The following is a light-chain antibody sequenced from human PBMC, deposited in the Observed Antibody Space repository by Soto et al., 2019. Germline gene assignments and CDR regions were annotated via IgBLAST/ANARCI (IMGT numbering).Light chain of an antibody. CDR3: QSADISGTYV. V-gene: IGLV3-25*03. CDR1: ALPNQY. CDR2: QDT. J-gene: IGLJ1*01. Sequence: SYELTQPPSVSVSPGQTARITCSGDALPNQYTYWYQQKPGQAPVLVIYQDTERPSGIPERFSGSRSGTTVTLTISGVQAEDEADYYCQSADISGTYVFGTGTKHTVL.